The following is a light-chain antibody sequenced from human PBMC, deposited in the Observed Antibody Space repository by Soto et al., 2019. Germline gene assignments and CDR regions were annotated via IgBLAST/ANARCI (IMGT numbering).Light chain of an antibody. V-gene: IGKV3-15*01. CDR2: GAS. Sequence: EIVMTKPPATLSVSPGERATLSCRASQSVSSNVAWYQQKLGQAPRLLIYGASTRATGIPARFSGSGSGTEFTLTICSPHSEDFAVYYCQQYGSSGWTFGQGTKVDIK. CDR3: QQYGSSGWT. J-gene: IGKJ1*01. CDR1: QSVSSN.